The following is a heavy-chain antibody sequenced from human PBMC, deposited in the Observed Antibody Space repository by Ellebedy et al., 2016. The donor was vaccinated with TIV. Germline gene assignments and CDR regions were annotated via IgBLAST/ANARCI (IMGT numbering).Heavy chain of an antibody. CDR2: IIPIVGTA. J-gene: IGHJ5*02. D-gene: IGHD3-10*01. CDR1: GGTFSNDA. CDR3: ARDFLRAPDGSGTYNNWLDP. V-gene: IGHV1-69*13. Sequence: SVQVSCXVSGGTFSNDAISWVRQDPGQGLEWMGAIIPIVGTANYAQKFQDRVTIIADEPTRTAYMGLRSLRSEDTAVDYCARDFLRAPDGSGTYNNWLDPWGQGTLVTVSS.